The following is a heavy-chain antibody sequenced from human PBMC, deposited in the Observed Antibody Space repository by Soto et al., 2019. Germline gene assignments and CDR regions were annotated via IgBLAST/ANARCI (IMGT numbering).Heavy chain of an antibody. CDR3: ARVRLNWNHGYYYGMDV. D-gene: IGHD1-1*01. CDR1: GDSVSSNSAA. V-gene: IGHV6-1*01. CDR2: TYYKSKWYN. Sequence: SQTLSLTCAISGDSVSSNSAAWNWIRQSPSRGLEWLGRTYYKSKWYNDYAVSVKSRITIDPDTSKNQFSLQLNSVTPEDAAVYYCARVRLNWNHGYYYGMDVWGQGTTVTV. J-gene: IGHJ6*02.